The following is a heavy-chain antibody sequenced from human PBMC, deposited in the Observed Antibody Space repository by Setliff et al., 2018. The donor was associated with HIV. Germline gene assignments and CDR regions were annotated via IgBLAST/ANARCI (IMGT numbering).Heavy chain of an antibody. V-gene: IGHV4-39*07. CDR1: GASITTDTYY. Sequence: SETLSLTCTVSGASITTDTYYWAWIRQPPGKGLEWIGSIYHRGSTHHNPSLKSRVTMSVDTSKNQFSLKLSSVTAADTAVYYCARDPRSSWYDDAFDIWGQGTMVTVSS. CDR3: ARDPRSSWYDDAFDI. J-gene: IGHJ3*02. D-gene: IGHD6-13*01. CDR2: IYHRGST.